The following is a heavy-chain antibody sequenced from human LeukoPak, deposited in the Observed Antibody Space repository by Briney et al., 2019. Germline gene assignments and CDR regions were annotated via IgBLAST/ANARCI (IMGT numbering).Heavy chain of an antibody. J-gene: IGHJ6*03. CDR1: GGSFSGYY. Sequence: SETLSLTCAVYGGSFSGYYWSWIRQPPGKGLEWIGEINHSGSTNYNPSLKSRVTISVDTSKNQFSLKLSSVTAADTAVYYCARASRGTFGYMDVWGQGTTVTVSS. CDR3: ARASRGTFGYMDV. V-gene: IGHV4-34*01. CDR2: INHSGST. D-gene: IGHD2-2*01.